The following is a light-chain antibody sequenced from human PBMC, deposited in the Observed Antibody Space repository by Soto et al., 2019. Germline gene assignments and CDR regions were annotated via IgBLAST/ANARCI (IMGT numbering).Light chain of an antibody. J-gene: IGLJ1*01. CDR3: CAYAATYTYV. CDR2: QGY. Sequence: QSALAQPASVSGSPGQSITISCTGTSSDVGKYNLVSWYQQHPGKAPKVMILQGYKRPSGVSNRCSGSKFGHTASLKISGLQAEDDAEYYCCAYAATYTYVAGTGTKVT. CDR1: SSDVGKYNL. V-gene: IGLV2-23*01.